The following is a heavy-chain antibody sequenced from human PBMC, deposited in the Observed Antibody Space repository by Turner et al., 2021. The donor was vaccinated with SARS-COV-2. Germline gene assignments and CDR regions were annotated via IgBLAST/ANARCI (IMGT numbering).Heavy chain of an antibody. V-gene: IGHV3-30-3*01. CDR3: ARVHGENYLGYFDL. Sequence: QVQLVESGGGVVQPGRSPRLSCVASGFTFRSYAMYWVRQAPGKGLEWGAVISYDGSNKYYAESGKGRFTISRNNTKNTLYLQMNSLRAEGTAGYYCARVHGENYLGYFDLWGRGTLVTVSS. CDR2: ISYDGSNK. CDR1: GFTFRSYA. J-gene: IGHJ2*01. D-gene: IGHD1-7*01.